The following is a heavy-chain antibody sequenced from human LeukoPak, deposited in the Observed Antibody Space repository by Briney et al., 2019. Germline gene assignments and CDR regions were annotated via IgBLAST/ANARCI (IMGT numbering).Heavy chain of an antibody. CDR2: IRGGDT. CDR1: GFNFANYA. CDR3: AKVVLNNDNSGYSGFDY. Sequence: GGSLRLSCAASGFNFANYAVTWVRQAPGKGLEWVSSIRGGDTYYADSVKGRFTISRDNSKNTLYLQMNSLKADDMALYYCAKVVLNNDNSGYSGFDYWGQGTLVTVPS. J-gene: IGHJ4*01. V-gene: IGHV3-23*01. D-gene: IGHD3-22*01.